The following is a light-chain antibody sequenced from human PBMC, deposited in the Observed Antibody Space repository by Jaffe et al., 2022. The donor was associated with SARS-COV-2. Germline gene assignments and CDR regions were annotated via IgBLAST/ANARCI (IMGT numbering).Light chain of an antibody. CDR3: QQYNSYPVT. V-gene: IGKV1-5*03. Sequence: DIQMTQSPSTLSASVGDRVTITCRASQSISSWLAWYQEIPGKAPKLLIYKASSLESGVPSRFSGSGSGTEFTLTISSLQPDDFATYYCQQYNSYPVTFGQGTKVEIK. J-gene: IGKJ1*01. CDR2: KAS. CDR1: QSISSW.